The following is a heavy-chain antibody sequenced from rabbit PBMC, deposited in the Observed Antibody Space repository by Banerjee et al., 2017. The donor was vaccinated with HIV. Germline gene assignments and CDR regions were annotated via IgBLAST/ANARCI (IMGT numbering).Heavy chain of an antibody. CDR3: LRRWHSTDL. D-gene: IGHD7-1*01. CDR1: GIDFSSYG. CDR2: IITDDSA. Sequence: QSLEESGGGLVTLGGSLKLSCKASGIDFSSYGISWVRQAPGKGLEWIGWIITDDSAYYASWVNGRFTISRDNAQNTVSLQLNSLTAADTATYFCLRRWHSTDLWGPGTLVTVS. J-gene: IGHJ4*01. V-gene: IGHV1S7*01.